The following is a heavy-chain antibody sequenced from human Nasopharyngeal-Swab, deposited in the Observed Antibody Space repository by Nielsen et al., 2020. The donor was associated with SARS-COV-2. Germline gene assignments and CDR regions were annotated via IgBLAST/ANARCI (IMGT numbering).Heavy chain of an antibody. CDR3: ARENGGSVLVSYMDV. D-gene: IGHD4-23*01. V-gene: IGHV3-7*01. CDR2: INQDGSAR. J-gene: IGHJ6*03. Sequence: GESLKISCAASGFTFSSSWMNWFRQAPEKGLEWVANINQDGSARNYVDSVRGRLTISRDNTKNSLYLQMDSLRIEDTGVYYCARENGGSVLVSYMDVWGKGTTVTVSS. CDR1: GFTFSSSW.